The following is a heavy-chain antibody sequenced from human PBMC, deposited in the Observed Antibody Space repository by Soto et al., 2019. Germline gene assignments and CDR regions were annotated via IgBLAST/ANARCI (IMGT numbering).Heavy chain of an antibody. CDR3: AKAGTVAASGDP. CDR1: GYAFTGYY. J-gene: IGHJ5*02. Sequence: ASVKVSCKTSGYAFTGYYIHWVRQAPGQGLEWMGWINPHRGGTHYAQKFQGRVTMTRDTSINTAYMELTRLRSDDTALYYCAKAGTVAASGDPWGQGTLVTVSS. V-gene: IGHV1-2*02. CDR2: INPHRGGT. D-gene: IGHD6-19*01.